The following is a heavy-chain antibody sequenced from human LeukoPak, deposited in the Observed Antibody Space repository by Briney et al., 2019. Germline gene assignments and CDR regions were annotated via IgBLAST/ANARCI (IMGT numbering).Heavy chain of an antibody. D-gene: IGHD2-2*01. Sequence: ASVKVSCKVSGYTLTELSMHWVRQAPGQGLEWMGGFDPEDGETIYAQKFQGRVTMTEDTSTDTAYMGLSSLRSEDTAVYYCATGFVVVVPAAPASDYWGQGTLVTVSS. V-gene: IGHV1-24*01. CDR2: FDPEDGET. J-gene: IGHJ4*02. CDR3: ATGFVVVVPAAPASDY. CDR1: GYTLTELS.